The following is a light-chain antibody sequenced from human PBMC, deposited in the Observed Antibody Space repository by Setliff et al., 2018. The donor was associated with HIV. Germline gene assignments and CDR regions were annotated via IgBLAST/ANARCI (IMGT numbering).Light chain of an antibody. V-gene: IGLV2-23*01. CDR1: SSDVGRYNP. CDR3: CSNTGSNTYV. J-gene: IGLJ1*01. CDR2: QAS. Sequence: QSVLTQPASVSGSPGQSITISCTGTSSDVGRYNPVSWYQQHPGKAPKLIIYQASKRPSGVSNRFSGSKSGNTASLTISGLQADDEADYYCCSNTGSNTYVFGAGTKVTVL.